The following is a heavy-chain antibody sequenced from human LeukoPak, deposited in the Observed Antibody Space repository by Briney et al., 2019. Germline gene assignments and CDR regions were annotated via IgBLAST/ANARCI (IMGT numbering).Heavy chain of an antibody. CDR2: IDTSGST. V-gene: IGHV4-4*07. CDR3: ATRIGGGSSYYFDY. CDR1: GGSIRSYY. D-gene: IGHD6-6*01. J-gene: IGHJ4*02. Sequence: SETLSLTCTVSGGSIRSYYWSWIRQPAGKGLEWIGRIDTSGSTKYNPSLKSRVTMSVDTSKNQFSLKLGSVTAADTAVYYCATRIGGGSSYYFDYWGQGTLATVSS.